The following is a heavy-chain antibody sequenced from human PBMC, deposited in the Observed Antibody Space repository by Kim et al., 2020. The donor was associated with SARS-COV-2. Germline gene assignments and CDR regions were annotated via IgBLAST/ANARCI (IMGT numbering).Heavy chain of an antibody. CDR3: AREPPYGGNPGVEAFDI. J-gene: IGHJ3*02. CDR2: ISSSSSTI. Sequence: GGSLRLSCAASGFTFSSYSMNWVRQAPGKGLEWVSYISSSSSTIYYADSVKGRFTISRDNAKNSLYLQMNSLRDEDTAVYYCAREPPYGGNPGVEAFDIWGQGTMVTVSS. CDR1: GFTFSSYS. D-gene: IGHD2-15*01. V-gene: IGHV3-48*02.